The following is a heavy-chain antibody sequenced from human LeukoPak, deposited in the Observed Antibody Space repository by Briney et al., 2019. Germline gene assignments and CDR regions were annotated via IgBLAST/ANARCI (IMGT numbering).Heavy chain of an antibody. CDR2: INHSGRT. Sequence: PSETLSLTCTVSGGSISSYYWSWIRQPPGKGLEWMGDINHSGRTNYNPSLQRRVSISVDTSNNQFSLNLTSVTAADTAVYYCARTSGFFDSSGFYQQNPYYFQYWGQGVLVTVSS. CDR3: ARTSGFFDSSGFYQQNPYYFQY. D-gene: IGHD3-22*01. CDR1: GGSISSYY. V-gene: IGHV4-34*01. J-gene: IGHJ4*02.